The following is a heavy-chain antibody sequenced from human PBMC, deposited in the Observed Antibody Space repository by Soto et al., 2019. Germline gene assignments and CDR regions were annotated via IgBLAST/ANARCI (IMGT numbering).Heavy chain of an antibody. CDR1: GGSVNTAPYH. Sequence: PSETLSLTCTVSGGSVNTAPYHWSWIRQSPRNEREWIGNIYYTGSTNYNPSFESRVAISLDTSNNQFSLRLTSLIAADTAVYFCARYHHSYSDTSGYYPYFDFWGQGTLVTVS. J-gene: IGHJ4*02. CDR2: IYYTGST. CDR3: ARYHHSYSDTSGYYPYFDF. V-gene: IGHV4-61*01. D-gene: IGHD3-22*01.